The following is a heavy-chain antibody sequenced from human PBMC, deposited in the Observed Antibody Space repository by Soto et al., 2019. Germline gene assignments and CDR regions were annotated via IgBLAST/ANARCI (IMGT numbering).Heavy chain of an antibody. CDR1: EGTFRSYT. V-gene: IGHV1-69*02. CDR2: IVPVISVA. Sequence: QVQLVQSGAEVKKPGSSVKVSCKASEGTFRSYTVSWMRQAPGQGLEWMGRIVPVISVANYAQSFEDRVTITADKSTSTAYMELSSLRSDDTAVYFCALAGAAGRYFEYWGQGSPVTVSS. J-gene: IGHJ4*02. CDR3: ALAGAAGRYFEY. D-gene: IGHD1-20*01.